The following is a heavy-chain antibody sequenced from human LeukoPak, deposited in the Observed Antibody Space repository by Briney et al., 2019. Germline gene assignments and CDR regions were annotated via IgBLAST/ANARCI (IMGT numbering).Heavy chain of an antibody. J-gene: IGHJ3*02. CDR2: INPNSGGT. Sequence: ASVKVSCKASGYTFTGYYIHWVRQAPGQGLEWMGRINPNSGGTNFAQKFEDRVTMTRDTSISTAYMELVRLRSDDTAVYFCARESPEDAFDIWGQGRMVTVSS. V-gene: IGHV1-2*06. CDR3: ARESPEDAFDI. CDR1: GYTFTGYY.